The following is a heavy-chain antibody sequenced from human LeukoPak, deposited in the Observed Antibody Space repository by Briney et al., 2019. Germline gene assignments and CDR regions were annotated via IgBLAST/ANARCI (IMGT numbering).Heavy chain of an antibody. CDR3: ARRNKANVDIVATPNTLDY. V-gene: IGHV4-34*01. J-gene: IGHJ4*02. D-gene: IGHD5-12*01. Sequence: SETLSLTCTVSGGSISSYYWSWIRQPPGKGLEWIGEINHSGSTNYNPSLKSRVTISVDTSKNQFSLKLSSVTAADTAVNYCARRNKANVDIVATPNTLDYWGQGTLVTVSS. CDR2: INHSGST. CDR1: GGSISSYY.